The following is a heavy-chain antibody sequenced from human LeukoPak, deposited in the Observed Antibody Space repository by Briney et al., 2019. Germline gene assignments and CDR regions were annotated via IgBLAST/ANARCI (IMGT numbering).Heavy chain of an antibody. V-gene: IGHV1-46*01. CDR2: INPSGGST. CDR1: GYTFTSYY. Sequence: ASVKVSCKASGYTFTSYYMHWVRQAPGQGLEWMGIINPSGGSTSYAQKFQGRVTMTRDTSICTAYMELSRLRSDDTAVYYCARDSVRYSYGLLVYWGQGTLVTVSS. J-gene: IGHJ4*02. D-gene: IGHD5-18*01. CDR3: ARDSVRYSYGLLVY.